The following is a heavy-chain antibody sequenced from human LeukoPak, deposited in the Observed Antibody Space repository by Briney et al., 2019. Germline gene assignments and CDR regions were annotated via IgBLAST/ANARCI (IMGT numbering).Heavy chain of an antibody. J-gene: IGHJ5*02. CDR2: ISSSGSTI. D-gene: IGHD3-22*01. CDR1: GFTFSTYW. V-gene: IGHV3-48*04. CDR3: ARAVVVITWGNWFDP. Sequence: GGSLRLSCAASGFTFSTYWMHWVRQAPGKGLEWVSYISSSGSTIYYADSVKGRFTISRDNAMNSLYLQMNSLRAEDTAVYYCARAVVVITWGNWFDPWGQGTLVTVSS.